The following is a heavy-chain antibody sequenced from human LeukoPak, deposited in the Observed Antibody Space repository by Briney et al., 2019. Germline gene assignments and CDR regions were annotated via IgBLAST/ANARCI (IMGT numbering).Heavy chain of an antibody. CDR1: GFTFSSYS. Sequence: GGSLRLSCAASGFTFSSYSMNWVRQAPGKGLEWVSYISSSSSTIYYADSVKGRFTISRDNAKNSLYLQMNSLRAEDTAVYYCARDLLGFDYWGQGTLVTVSS. V-gene: IGHV3-48*01. CDR3: ARDLLGFDY. D-gene: IGHD1-26*01. CDR2: ISSSSSTI. J-gene: IGHJ4*02.